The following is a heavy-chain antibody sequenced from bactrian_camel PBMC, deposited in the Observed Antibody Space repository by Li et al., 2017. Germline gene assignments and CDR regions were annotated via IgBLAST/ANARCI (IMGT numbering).Heavy chain of an antibody. V-gene: IGHV3S55*01. CDR1: EYTYGTYC. J-gene: IGHJ4*01. D-gene: IGHD2*01. Sequence: HVQLVESGGGSVQAGKSLRLSCVVPEYTYGTYCMGWFRQAPGKERLGVATIGSDGITAYVDSVKGRFTISQDIAKRTVFLEMNSLEPEDTAMYYCAAARLLPWRTTTSPARDFHYWGQGTQVTVS. CDR3: AAARLLPWRTTTSPARDFHY. CDR2: IGSDGIT.